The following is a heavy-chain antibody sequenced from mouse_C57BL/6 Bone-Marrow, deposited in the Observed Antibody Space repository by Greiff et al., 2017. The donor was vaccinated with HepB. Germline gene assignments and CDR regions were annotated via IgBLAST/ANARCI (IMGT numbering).Heavy chain of an antibody. Sequence: VQVVESGAELARPGASVKLSCKASGYTFTSYGISWVKQRTGQGLEWIGEIYPRSGNTYYNEKFKGKATLTADKSSSTAYMELRSLTSEDSAVYFCALVATPGYWGQGTTLTVSS. D-gene: IGHD1-1*01. CDR3: ALVATPGY. CDR2: IYPRSGNT. CDR1: GYTFTSYG. V-gene: IGHV1-81*01. J-gene: IGHJ2*01.